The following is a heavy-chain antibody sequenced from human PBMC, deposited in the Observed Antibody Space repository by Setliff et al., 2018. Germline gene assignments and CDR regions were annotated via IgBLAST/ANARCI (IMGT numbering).Heavy chain of an antibody. CDR2: VSYDGSNE. V-gene: IGHV3-30-3*01. J-gene: IGHJ4*02. CDR3: ARDAEYDYVWGSYRSYFDY. D-gene: IGHD3-16*02. CDR1: GFTFSIYA. Sequence: GSLRLSCAASGFTFSIYAMHWVRQAPGKGLEGVAAVSYDGSNEYYADSVKGRFTISRDNSKNTLYLQMNSLRVEDTAVYYCARDAEYDYVWGSYRSYFDYWGQGTLVTVSS.